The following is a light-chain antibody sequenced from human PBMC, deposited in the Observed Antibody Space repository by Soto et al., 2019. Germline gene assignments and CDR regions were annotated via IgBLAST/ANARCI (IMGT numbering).Light chain of an antibody. CDR2: AAS. J-gene: IGKJ1*01. CDR3: QQSYNIPRAT. CDR1: QSISIY. Sequence: DIQMTQSPSSLSASVGDRVTITYRASQSISIYLNWYQQKPGKAPKVLIYAASSLQSGVPPRFSGSGSGTDFILTSSSLQPEDFATYFCQQSYNIPRATFGQGTKVDIK. V-gene: IGKV1-39*01.